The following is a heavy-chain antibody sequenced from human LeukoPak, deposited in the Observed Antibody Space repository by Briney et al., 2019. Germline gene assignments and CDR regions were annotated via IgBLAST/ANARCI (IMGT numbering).Heavy chain of an antibody. CDR2: IYYSGST. CDR1: GGSISSSSYD. CDR3: ARLRTTVTTRWFDP. J-gene: IGHJ5*02. D-gene: IGHD4-17*01. V-gene: IGHV4-39*01. Sequence: SETLSLTCTVSGGSISSSSYDWGWIRQPPGKGLEWIGSIYYSGSTYYNPSLKSRVTISVDTYKNQFPLKLSSVTAADTAVYYCARLRTTVTTRWFDPWGQGTLVTVSS.